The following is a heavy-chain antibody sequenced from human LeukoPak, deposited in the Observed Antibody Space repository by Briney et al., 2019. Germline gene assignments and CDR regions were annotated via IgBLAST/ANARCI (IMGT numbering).Heavy chain of an antibody. CDR2: IYYSGST. D-gene: IGHD6-13*01. CDR1: GGFISSYY. CDR3: ARARGRIAAAGTPRFDY. Sequence: SETLSLTCTVSGGFISSYYWSWIRQPPGEGLEWIGYIYYSGSTNYNPSLKSRVTISVDTSKNQFSLKLSSVTAADTAVYYCARARGRIAAAGTPRFDYWGQGTLVTVSS. J-gene: IGHJ4*02. V-gene: IGHV4-59*01.